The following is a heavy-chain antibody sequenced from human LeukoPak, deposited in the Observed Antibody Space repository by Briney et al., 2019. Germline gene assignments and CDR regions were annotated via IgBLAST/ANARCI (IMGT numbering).Heavy chain of an antibody. CDR3: AKDEDDSGGYYYVDAFDI. Sequence: PGGSLRLSCAASGFTFSSYAMSWVRQAPGKGLEWVSAISGSGGSTYYADSVKGRFTISRDNSKNTLYLQMNSLRAEDTAVYYCAKDEDDSGGYYYVDAFDIWGQGTMVTVSS. D-gene: IGHD3-22*01. CDR2: ISGSGGST. CDR1: GFTFSSYA. V-gene: IGHV3-23*01. J-gene: IGHJ3*02.